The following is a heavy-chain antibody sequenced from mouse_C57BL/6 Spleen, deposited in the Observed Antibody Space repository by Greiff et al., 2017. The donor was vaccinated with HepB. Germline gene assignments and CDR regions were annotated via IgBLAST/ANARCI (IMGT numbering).Heavy chain of an antibody. CDR3: TGSNCDGWFAY. V-gene: IGHV6-3*01. J-gene: IGHJ3*01. CDR2: IRLKSDNYAT. D-gene: IGHD4-1*02. Sequence: EVKLEESGGGLVQPGGSMKLSCVASGFTFSNYWMNWVRQSPEKGLEWVAQIRLKSDNYATHYAESVKGRFTISRDDSKSSVYLQMNNLRAEDTGIYYCTGSNCDGWFAYWGQGTLVTVSA. CDR1: GFTFSNYW.